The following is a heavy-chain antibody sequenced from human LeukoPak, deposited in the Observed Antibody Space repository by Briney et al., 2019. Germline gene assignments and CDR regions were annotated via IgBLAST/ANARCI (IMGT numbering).Heavy chain of an antibody. Sequence: GGSLRLSCAASGFTFSSYSMSWVRQAPGKGLEWVANIKQDGSEKNYVGSVKGRFTIARDNAKNTLYLQMNSLRAEDTAVYYCAKVYDSSGYHYYYYYYMDVWGKGTTVTISS. V-gene: IGHV3-7*03. CDR2: IKQDGSEK. CDR3: AKVYDSSGYHYYYYYYMDV. CDR1: GFTFSSYS. J-gene: IGHJ6*03. D-gene: IGHD3-22*01.